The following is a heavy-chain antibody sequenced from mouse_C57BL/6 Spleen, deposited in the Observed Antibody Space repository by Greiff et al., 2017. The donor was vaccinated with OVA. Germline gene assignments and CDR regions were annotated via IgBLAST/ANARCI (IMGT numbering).Heavy chain of an antibody. D-gene: IGHD2-1*01. Sequence: EVQLQQSGPELVKPGASVKISCKASGYTFTDYYMNWVKQSHGKSLEWIGDINPNNGGTSYNQKFKGKATLTVDKSSSTAYMELRSLTSEDSAVYYCSSYGNYVGGAMDYWGQGTSVTVSS. V-gene: IGHV1-26*01. CDR3: SSYGNYVGGAMDY. CDR2: INPNNGGT. CDR1: GYTFTDYY. J-gene: IGHJ4*01.